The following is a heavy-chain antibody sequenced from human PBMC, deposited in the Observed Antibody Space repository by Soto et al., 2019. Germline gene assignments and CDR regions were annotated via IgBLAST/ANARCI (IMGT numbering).Heavy chain of an antibody. Sequence: SLTCTVSGGSISSGDYYWSWIRQPPGKGLEWIGYIYYSGSTYYNPSLKSRVTISVDTSKNQFSLKLSSVTAADTAVYYCARVVGYCSGGSCYSEGVDYWGQGTLVTVSS. CDR3: ARVVGYCSGGSCYSEGVDY. J-gene: IGHJ4*02. D-gene: IGHD2-15*01. CDR1: GGSISSGDYY. CDR2: IYYSGST. V-gene: IGHV4-30-4*01.